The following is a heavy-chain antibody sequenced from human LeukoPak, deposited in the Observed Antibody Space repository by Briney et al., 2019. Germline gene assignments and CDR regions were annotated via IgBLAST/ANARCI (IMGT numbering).Heavy chain of an antibody. CDR1: GGSIDNYY. CDR3: ARHLWSAYHKFDF. V-gene: IGHV4-59*01. CDR2: IYYSGNT. D-gene: IGHD3-3*01. Sequence: PSETLSLTCTVSGGSIDNYYWSWIRRPPGKGLEWIGYIYYSGNTYYVPSLESRVSISVDRSKSQFSLKLYSVTAADTAVYYCARHLWSAYHKFDFWGQGTLVTVSS. J-gene: IGHJ4*02.